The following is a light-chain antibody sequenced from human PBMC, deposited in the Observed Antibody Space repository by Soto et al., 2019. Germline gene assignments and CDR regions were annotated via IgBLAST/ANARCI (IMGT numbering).Light chain of an antibody. CDR1: SSDIGGYNY. J-gene: IGLJ1*01. CDR2: EVS. CDR3: SSYTSSSTLYV. Sequence: QSALTQPASVSGSPGQSITISCAGTSSDIGGYNYVSWYQQHPGKAPKVMIYEVSNRPSGVSNRFSGSKSGNTASLTISGLQAEDEADYYCSSYTSSSTLYVFGSGTKVTLL. V-gene: IGLV2-14*01.